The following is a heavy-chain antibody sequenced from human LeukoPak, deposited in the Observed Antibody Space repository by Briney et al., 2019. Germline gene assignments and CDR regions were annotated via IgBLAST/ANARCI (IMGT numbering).Heavy chain of an antibody. CDR3: ARGYYDFWSGYDY. D-gene: IGHD3-3*01. CDR1: GFTFSSYS. Sequence: GGALRLSCAASGFTFSSYSMNWVRQAPGKGLEWVSYISSSSSTIYYADSVKGRFTISRDNAKNSLYLQMNSLRAEETAVYYCARGYYDFWSGYDYWGQGTLVTVSS. V-gene: IGHV3-48*01. CDR2: ISSSSSTI. J-gene: IGHJ4*02.